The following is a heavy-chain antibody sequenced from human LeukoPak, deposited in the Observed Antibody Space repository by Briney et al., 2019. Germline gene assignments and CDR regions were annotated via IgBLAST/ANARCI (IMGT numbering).Heavy chain of an antibody. CDR3: ARARIGVVATFDFDY. CDR1: GYTFTGYY. D-gene: IGHD5-12*01. V-gene: IGHV1-2*02. J-gene: IGHJ4*02. Sequence: ASVKVSCKASGYTFTGYYMHWVRQAPGQGLEWMGWINPNSGGTNYAQKFQGRVTMTRDTSISTAYMELSRLRSDDTAVYYCARARIGVVATFDFDYWGQGTLVTVSS. CDR2: INPNSGGT.